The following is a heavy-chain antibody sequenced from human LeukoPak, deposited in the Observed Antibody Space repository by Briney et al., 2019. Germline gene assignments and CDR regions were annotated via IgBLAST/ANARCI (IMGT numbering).Heavy chain of an antibody. CDR2: ISGSGGST. CDR1: GFTFSSYA. J-gene: IGHJ6*02. Sequence: PGGSLRLSCAASGFTFSSYAMSWVRQAPGKGLEWVSAISGSGGSTYYADSVKGRFTISRDNSKNTLYLQMNSLRAEDTAVHYCAAAPSPDVDTAMVYYYGMDVWGQGTTVTVSS. CDR3: AAAPSPDVDTAMVYYYGMDV. D-gene: IGHD5-18*01. V-gene: IGHV3-23*01.